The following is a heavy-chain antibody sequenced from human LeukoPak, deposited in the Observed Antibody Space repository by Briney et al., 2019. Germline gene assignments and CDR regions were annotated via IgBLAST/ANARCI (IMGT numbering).Heavy chain of an antibody. V-gene: IGHV1-8*01. CDR1: GYTFTSYD. CDR3: ARGLGTMVRGVIFSYYYYGMDV. Sequence: ASVKVSCKASGYTFTSYDINWVRQATGQGLEWMGWMNPNSGNTGYAQKFQGRVTMTRNTSISTAYMELSSLRSEDTAVYYCARGLGTMVRGVIFSYYYYGMDVWGQGTTVTVSS. D-gene: IGHD3-10*01. J-gene: IGHJ6*02. CDR2: MNPNSGNT.